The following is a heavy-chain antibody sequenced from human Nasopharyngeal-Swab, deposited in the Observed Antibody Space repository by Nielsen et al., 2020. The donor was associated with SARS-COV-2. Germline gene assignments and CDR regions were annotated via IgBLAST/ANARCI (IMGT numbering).Heavy chain of an antibody. CDR1: GFIFTSFG. CDR2: ISYDGGNK. D-gene: IGHD6-6*01. V-gene: IGHV3-30*18. Sequence: GESLKISCAASGFIFTSFGMHWVRQSPGKGLEWMAVISYDGGNKNYADAVKGRFTISRDDSKNTVYLQMNSLRAEDTAVYYCAKDAASSSSHYYGMDVWGQGTTVTVSS. J-gene: IGHJ6*02. CDR3: AKDAASSSSHYYGMDV.